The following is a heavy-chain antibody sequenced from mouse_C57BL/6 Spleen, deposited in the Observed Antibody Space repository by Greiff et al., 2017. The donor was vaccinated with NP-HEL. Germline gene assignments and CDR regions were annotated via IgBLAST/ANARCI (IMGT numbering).Heavy chain of an antibody. J-gene: IGHJ2*01. D-gene: IGHD1-1*01. V-gene: IGHV1-50*01. Sequence: VQLQQPGAELVKPGASVKLSCKASGYTFTSYWMQWVKQRPGQGLEWIGEIDPSDSYTNFNQKFKGKATLTVDTSSSTDYMQLSSLKSEDSAVYYCARFTTVVATDYWGKGTTLTVSS. CDR2: IDPSDSYT. CDR3: ARFTTVVATDY. CDR1: GYTFTSYW.